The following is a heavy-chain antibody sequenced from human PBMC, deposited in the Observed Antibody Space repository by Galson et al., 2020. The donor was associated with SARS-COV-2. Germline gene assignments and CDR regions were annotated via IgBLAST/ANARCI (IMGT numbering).Heavy chain of an antibody. J-gene: IGHJ3*02. V-gene: IGHV4-39*02. CDR1: GGSVTSSGFY. D-gene: IGHD3-3*01. CDR3: ARAPSQGIFGVVHAFDI. Sequence: SETLSLTCTVSGGSVTSSGFYWGWFRQPPGKGLEWIGTVHYSGHIDYSPSLKSRVAISRDTSKNNFSLHVSSVTAADTAVYYCARAPSQGIFGVVHAFDIWGQGTMVTVSS. CDR2: VHYSGHI.